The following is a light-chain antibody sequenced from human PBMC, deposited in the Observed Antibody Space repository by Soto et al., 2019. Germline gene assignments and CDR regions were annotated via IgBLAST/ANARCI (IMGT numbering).Light chain of an antibody. CDR2: AAS. Sequence: MAQSPTTLCVSPRERATLSFGASQSLSSNLAWYQQKVGQPPRLLIYAASTRATGIPDRFSASGSGTEFTLTISRLEPEDVAVYYCQQYATSPLTFGHGTKVDI. CDR1: QSLSSN. CDR3: QQYATSPLT. J-gene: IGKJ1*01. V-gene: IGKV3-15*01.